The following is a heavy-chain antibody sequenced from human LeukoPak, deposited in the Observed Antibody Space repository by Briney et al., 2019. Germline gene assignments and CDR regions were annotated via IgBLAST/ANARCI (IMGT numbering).Heavy chain of an antibody. J-gene: IGHJ5*02. CDR1: GGSISSGGYY. D-gene: IGHD6-13*01. CDR2: IYYSGST. Sequence: PSQTLSLTCTVSGGSISSGGYYWSWIRQPPGKGLEWIGYIYYSGSTYYNPSLKSRVTISVDTSKNQFSLKLSSVTAADTAVYYCARDGRSGYRPTSGWFDPWGQGTLVTVSS. V-gene: IGHV4-31*03. CDR3: ARDGRSGYRPTSGWFDP.